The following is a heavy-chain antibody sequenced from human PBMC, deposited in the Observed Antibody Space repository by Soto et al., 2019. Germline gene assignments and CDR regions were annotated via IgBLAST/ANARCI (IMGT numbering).Heavy chain of an antibody. J-gene: IGHJ4*02. D-gene: IGHD1-26*01. V-gene: IGHV3-48*01. Sequence: PGGSLRLSCAASGFTFSTYGMNWVRQTPGKGLEWVSYISTTSFSSSTIYYADSVKGRFTISRDNAKNSLYLQMNSLRVEDTAVYYCARDPYSGSYQGGFDSWGQGTLVTVSS. CDR2: ISTTSFSSSTI. CDR3: ARDPYSGSYQGGFDS. CDR1: GFTFSTYG.